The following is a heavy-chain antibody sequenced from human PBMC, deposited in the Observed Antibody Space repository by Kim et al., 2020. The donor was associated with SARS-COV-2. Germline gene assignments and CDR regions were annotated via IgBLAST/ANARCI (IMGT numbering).Heavy chain of an antibody. D-gene: IGHD3-9*01. CDR1: GFTFSSYS. V-gene: IGHV3-48*02. CDR3: ARDLTGLKLSGMDV. CDR2: ISSSSSTI. Sequence: GGSLRLSCAASGFTFSSYSMNWVRQAPGKGLEWVSYISSSSSTIYYADSVKGRFTISRDNAKNSLYLQMNSLRDEDTAVYYCARDLTGLKLSGMDVWGQGTTVTVSS. J-gene: IGHJ6*02.